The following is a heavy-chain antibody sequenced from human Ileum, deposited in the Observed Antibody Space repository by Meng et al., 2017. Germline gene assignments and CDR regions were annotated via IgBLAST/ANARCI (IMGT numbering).Heavy chain of an antibody. CDR3: VRAGRWDLLRGGLEV. V-gene: IGHV3-74*01. Sequence: GESLKISCVASEFTFGTYWMHWVRQAPGKGLVWVSRINPAGSITTYADSVKGRFTISRDNAKNTLYLQMNRLRAEDTALYYCVRAGRWDLLRGGLEVWGQGNTVTVSS. J-gene: IGHJ6*01. CDR2: INPAGSIT. CDR1: EFTFGTYW. D-gene: IGHD1-26*01.